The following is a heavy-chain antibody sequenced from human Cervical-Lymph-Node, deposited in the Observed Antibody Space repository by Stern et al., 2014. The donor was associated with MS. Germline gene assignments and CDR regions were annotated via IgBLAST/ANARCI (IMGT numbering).Heavy chain of an antibody. CDR2: IWFDGSKK. J-gene: IGHJ6*02. V-gene: IGHV3-33*01. CDR1: GFNFSAYG. CDR3: ARDHWGIGDV. Sequence: VQLVESGGGVVQPGRSLRLSCGASGFNFSAYGMHWVRQAPGMGLQWGSIIWFDGSKKYYADSVKGRFTISRDNSKNTLFLQMNSLRAEDTAVYYCARDHWGIGDVWGQGTTVTVSS. D-gene: IGHD3-16*01.